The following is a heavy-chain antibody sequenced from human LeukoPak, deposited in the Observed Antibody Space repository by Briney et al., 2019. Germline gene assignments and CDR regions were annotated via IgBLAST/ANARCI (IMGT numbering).Heavy chain of an antibody. J-gene: IGHJ4*02. V-gene: IGHV3-21*01. CDR2: ISSSSSYI. CDR3: AREGVAGNIDY. D-gene: IGHD6-19*01. Sequence: PGGSLRLSCAASGFTFSSYSMTWVRQAPGKGLEWVSSISSSSSYIYYADSVKGRLTISRDNAKNSLYLQMNSLRAEDTAVYYCAREGVAGNIDYWGQGTLVTVSS. CDR1: GFTFSSYS.